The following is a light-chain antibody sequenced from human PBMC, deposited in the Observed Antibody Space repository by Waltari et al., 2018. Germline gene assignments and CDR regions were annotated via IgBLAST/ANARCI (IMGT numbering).Light chain of an antibody. V-gene: IGLV1-51*01. CDR3: GTWDSSLSAGQGV. CDR1: SSNIGNNY. J-gene: IGLJ2*01. CDR2: DKK. Sequence: QSVLTQPPSVSAAPGQKVTISCSGSSSNIGNNYVSWYQQLPGTAPKLLIYDKKKRPAGIPDRFSGSKSGTSATLGITGLQTGDEADYYCGTWDSSLSAGQGVFGGGTKLTVL.